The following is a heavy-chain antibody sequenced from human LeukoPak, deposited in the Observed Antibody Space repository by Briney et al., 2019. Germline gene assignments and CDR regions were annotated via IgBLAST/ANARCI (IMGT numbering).Heavy chain of an antibody. D-gene: IGHD2-15*01. CDR3: AKDTTPYDRYYFDY. Sequence: GGSLRLSCAASGFTSSSYWMSWVRQAPGKGLEWVANINKDGGEKYYVDSVKGRFTISRDNAKNTLYLQMNSLRAEDTAVYYCAKDTTPYDRYYFDYWGQGTLVTVSS. V-gene: IGHV3-7*03. J-gene: IGHJ4*02. CDR2: INKDGGEK. CDR1: GFTSSSYW.